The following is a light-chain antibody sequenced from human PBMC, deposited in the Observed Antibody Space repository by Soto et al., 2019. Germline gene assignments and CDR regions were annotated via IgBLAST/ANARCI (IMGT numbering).Light chain of an antibody. J-gene: IGLJ1*01. CDR3: SLYTSSSTYV. Sequence: QSVLTQPPSVSGSPGQSVTISCTGTSTDVGNYNHVSWYQQPPGTAPKVIIFEVSNRPSGVPDRFSGSKSGNTASLTISGLQAEDEADYYCSLYTSSSTYVFGTGTQVTVL. V-gene: IGLV2-18*01. CDR2: EVS. CDR1: STDVGNYNH.